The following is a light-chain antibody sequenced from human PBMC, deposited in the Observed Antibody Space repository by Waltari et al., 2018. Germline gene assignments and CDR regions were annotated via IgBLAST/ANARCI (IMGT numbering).Light chain of an antibody. V-gene: IGLV2-8*01. Sequence: QSALTQPPSASGSLGQSVTISCTGTNNDVGAYQYVSWYQQYPGKAPKLLIYDVTKRPSGVSDRFSGSKSGRTASLTVSGLQPEDEAIYSCCSYAGAVSLLFGGGTKLTVL. CDR2: DVT. CDR1: NNDVGAYQY. J-gene: IGLJ3*02. CDR3: CSYAGAVSLL.